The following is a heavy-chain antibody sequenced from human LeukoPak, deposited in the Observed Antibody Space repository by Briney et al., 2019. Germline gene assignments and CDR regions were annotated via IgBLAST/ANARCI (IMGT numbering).Heavy chain of an antibody. CDR3: ARAEDYCSGGSCYHIIDY. CDR1: GFAFNTYA. Sequence: GGSLRLSCAASGFAFNTYAMSWVRQAPGKGLEWVANINEDGSEKNYVESLKGRFTISRDNAKNSLYLQMNSLRVEDTAVYYCARAEDYCSGGSCYHIIDYWGQGTLVTVSS. J-gene: IGHJ4*02. CDR2: INEDGSEK. D-gene: IGHD2-15*01. V-gene: IGHV3-7*01.